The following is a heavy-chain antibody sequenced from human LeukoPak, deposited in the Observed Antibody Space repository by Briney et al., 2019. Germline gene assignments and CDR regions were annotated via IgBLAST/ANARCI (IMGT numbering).Heavy chain of an antibody. CDR2: IGTAGDT. Sequence: EGSLRLSCAASGFTFSSYDMHWVRHATGKGLEWVSDIGTAGDTYYAGSVKGRFTISRENAKNSLYLQMNSLRAGDTAVYYCVRGRRYDSSGVFDYWGQGTLVTVSS. CDR3: VRGRRYDSSGVFDY. J-gene: IGHJ4*02. V-gene: IGHV3-13*01. CDR1: GFTFSSYD. D-gene: IGHD3-22*01.